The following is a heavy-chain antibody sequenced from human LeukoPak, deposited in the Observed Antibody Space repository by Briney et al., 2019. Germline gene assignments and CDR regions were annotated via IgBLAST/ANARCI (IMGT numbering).Heavy chain of an antibody. CDR2: ISGSGGST. V-gene: IGHV3-23*01. D-gene: IGHD4-17*01. J-gene: IGHJ4*02. CDR1: GFTFSSYA. CDR3: ARAESSKTYYGDYAGY. Sequence: PGGSLRLSCAASGFTFSSYAMSWVRQAPGKGLEWVSAISGSGGSTYYADSVKGRFTISRDNSKNTLYLQMNSLRAEDTAVYYCARAESSKTYYGDYAGYWGQGTLVTVSS.